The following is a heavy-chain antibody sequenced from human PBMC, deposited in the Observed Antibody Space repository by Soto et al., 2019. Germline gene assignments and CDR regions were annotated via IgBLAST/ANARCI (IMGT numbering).Heavy chain of an antibody. Sequence: GGSLRLSCAASGFTFSSYWMSWVRQAPGKGLEWVANIKQDGSEKYYVDSVKGRFTISRDNAKNSLYLQMNSLRAEDTAVYYCARVELWFGELLGLDGAFDIWGQGTMVTVSS. V-gene: IGHV3-7*01. CDR1: GFTFSSYW. J-gene: IGHJ3*02. CDR2: IKQDGSEK. CDR3: ARVELWFGELLGLDGAFDI. D-gene: IGHD3-10*01.